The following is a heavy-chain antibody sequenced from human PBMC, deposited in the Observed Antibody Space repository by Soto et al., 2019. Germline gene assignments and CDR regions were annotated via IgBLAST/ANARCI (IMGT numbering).Heavy chain of an antibody. CDR3: ARVSSGETKFFQH. CDR1: GGSFSGYY. J-gene: IGHJ1*01. CDR2: INHSGST. D-gene: IGHD3-22*01. V-gene: IGHV4-34*01. Sequence: SETLSLTCAVYGGSFSGYYRSWIRQPPGKGLEWIGEINHSGSTNYNPSLKSRVTISVDTSKNQFSLKLSSVTAADTAVYYCARVSSGETKFFQHWGQGTLVTVSS.